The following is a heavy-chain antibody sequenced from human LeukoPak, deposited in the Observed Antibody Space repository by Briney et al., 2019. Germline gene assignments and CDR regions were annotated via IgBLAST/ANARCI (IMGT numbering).Heavy chain of an antibody. CDR3: ARAIDYGDSYFDY. Sequence: SETLSLTCTVSGDSINSGSYYWSWIRQPAGKGLEWIGRIYNSGSANYNPSLKSRVTISVDTSKNQFSLRLSSVTAADTAVYYCARAIDYGDSYFDYWGQGTLVTVSP. D-gene: IGHD4-17*01. CDR1: GDSINSGSYY. V-gene: IGHV4-61*02. CDR2: IYNSGSA. J-gene: IGHJ4*02.